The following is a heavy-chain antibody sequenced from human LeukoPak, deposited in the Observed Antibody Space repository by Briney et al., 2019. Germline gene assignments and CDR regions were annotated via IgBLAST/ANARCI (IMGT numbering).Heavy chain of an antibody. D-gene: IGHD3-22*01. CDR2: IYTSGST. CDR1: GGSISSRTYY. Sequence: PSQTLSLTCTVSGGSISSRTYYWSWIRQPAGKGLEWIGRIYTSGSTNYNPSLKSRVTISVDTSKNQFSLKLSSVTAADTAVYYCARVVVITNFDYWGQGTLVTVSS. V-gene: IGHV4-61*02. CDR3: ARVVVITNFDY. J-gene: IGHJ4*02.